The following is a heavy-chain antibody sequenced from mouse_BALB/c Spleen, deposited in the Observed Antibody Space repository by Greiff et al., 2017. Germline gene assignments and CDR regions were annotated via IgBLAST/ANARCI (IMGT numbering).Heavy chain of an antibody. J-gene: IGHJ4*01. V-gene: IGHV1-80*01. CDR2: IYPGDGDT. CDR1: GYAFSSYW. Sequence: VQLQESGPQLVRPGASVKISCKASGYAFSSYWMNWVKQRPGQGLEWIGQIYPGDGDTNYNGKFKGKATLTADKSSSTAYMQLSSLTSEDSAVYFCARWYYGSSSYYYAMDNWGQGTAVTVSS. CDR3: ARWYYGSSSYYYAMDN. D-gene: IGHD1-1*01.